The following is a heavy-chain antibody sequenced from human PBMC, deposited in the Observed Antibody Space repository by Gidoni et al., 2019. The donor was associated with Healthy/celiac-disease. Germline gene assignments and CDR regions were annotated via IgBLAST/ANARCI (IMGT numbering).Heavy chain of an antibody. D-gene: IGHD2-15*01. V-gene: IGHV4-31*03. CDR3: ARDAGGNSDY. Sequence: QVQLQESGPGLVKPSQTLSLTCTVSGGSFSSGGYYWSWIRKHPGKGLEWIGYIYYSGRNYYNPSLKSRVTISVDTSKNQFSLKLSSVTAADTAVYYCARDAGGNSDYWGQGTLVTVSS. CDR2: IYYSGRN. J-gene: IGHJ4*02. CDR1: GGSFSSGGYY.